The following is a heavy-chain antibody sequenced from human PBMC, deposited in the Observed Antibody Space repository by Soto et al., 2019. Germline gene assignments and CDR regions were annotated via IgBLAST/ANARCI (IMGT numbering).Heavy chain of an antibody. D-gene: IGHD5-12*01. CDR2: IYYSGRT. CDR3: ARGRDSGYDWWYWFDH. Sequence: QVQLQESGPGLVKPSQTLSLTCTVSGGSISSGGYYWSWIRQHPGKGLEWIGYIYYSGRTYYNPSLKSRVTIPVDSSKSQFSLKLSSVTAADTAVYYCARGRDSGYDWWYWFDHWGQGTLVTVSS. J-gene: IGHJ5*02. V-gene: IGHV4-31*03. CDR1: GGSISSGGYY.